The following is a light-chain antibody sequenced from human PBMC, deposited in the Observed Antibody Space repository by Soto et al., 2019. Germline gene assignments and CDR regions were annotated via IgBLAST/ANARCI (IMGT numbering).Light chain of an antibody. CDR3: QQRSNWPPIT. V-gene: IGKV3-11*01. CDR1: QSVRTK. J-gene: IGKJ5*01. CDR2: GAS. Sequence: EIVMTQSPDTLYVSPGEGATLSCRASQSVRTKLAWYQQKAGPAPRLLIYGASTRATGIPDRFSGSGSGTDFTLTIIRLEPEDFAVYYCQQRSNWPPITFGLGTRLEIK.